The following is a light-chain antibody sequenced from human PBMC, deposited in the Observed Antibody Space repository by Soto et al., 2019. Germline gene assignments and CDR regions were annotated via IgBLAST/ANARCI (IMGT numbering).Light chain of an antibody. CDR3: CSYAGSYTHV. V-gene: IGLV2-11*01. J-gene: IGLJ1*01. Sequence: QSVLTQPRSVSGSPGRSVTISCTGTSSDVGGYNYVSWYQQHPGKAPKLMIYDVSKRPSGVPDRFSGSKSGNTAPLTISGLQAEDEADYYCCSYAGSYTHVFGTGTKVTVL. CDR2: DVS. CDR1: SSDVGGYNY.